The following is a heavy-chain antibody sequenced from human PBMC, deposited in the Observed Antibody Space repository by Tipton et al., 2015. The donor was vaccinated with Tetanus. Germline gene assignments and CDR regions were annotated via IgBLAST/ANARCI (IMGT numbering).Heavy chain of an antibody. CDR3: ARVACSSTSCYSHYFDY. Sequence: LSLTCAVSGASISSIYSWSWIRQPPGKGLEWIGYVFRSGSADYNPSLKSRVNISLDRSENQISLMLTSVTAADTAVYYCARVACSSTSCYSHYFDYWGPGSLVTVSS. CDR1: GASISSIYS. CDR2: VFRSGSA. V-gene: IGHV4-30-2*01. D-gene: IGHD2-2*01. J-gene: IGHJ4*02.